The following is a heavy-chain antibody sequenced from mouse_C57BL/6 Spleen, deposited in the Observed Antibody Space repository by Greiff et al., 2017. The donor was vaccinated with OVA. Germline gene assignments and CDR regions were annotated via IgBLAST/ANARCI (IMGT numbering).Heavy chain of an antibody. J-gene: IGHJ2*01. D-gene: IGHD4-1*01. CDR2: INPNNGGT. CDR1: GYPFTDYN. Sequence: EVQLQQSGPELVKPGASVQIPCKASGYPFTDYNMDWVKQSHGKSLAWIGDINPNNGGTIYNQKFKGKATLTVDKSSSTAYMELRSLTSEDTAVYYCARSGLGRRGDFDYWGQGTTLTVSS. CDR3: ARSGLGRRGDFDY. V-gene: IGHV1-18*01.